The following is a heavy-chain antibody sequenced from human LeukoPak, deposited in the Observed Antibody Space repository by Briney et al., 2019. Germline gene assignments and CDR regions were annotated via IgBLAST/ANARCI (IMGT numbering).Heavy chain of an antibody. CDR3: ATSAHSGWYAFDI. CDR2: FDPEDGET. D-gene: IGHD6-19*01. CDR1: GYTLIELY. V-gene: IGHV1-24*01. J-gene: IGHJ3*02. Sequence: ASVKESCKVYGYTLIELYMNWVRQAPGKGLEWMGGFDPEDGETIYAQKFQGRGTMTEDTSTDTAYMELSSLRSEDTAVYYCATSAHSGWYAFDIWGQGTMVTVSS.